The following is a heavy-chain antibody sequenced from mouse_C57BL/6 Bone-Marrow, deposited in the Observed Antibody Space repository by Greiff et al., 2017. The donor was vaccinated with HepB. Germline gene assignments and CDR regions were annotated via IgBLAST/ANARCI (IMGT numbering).Heavy chain of an antibody. V-gene: IGHV6-3*01. Sequence: EVKLMESGGGFVQPGGSMKLSCVASGFTFSNYWMNWVRQSPEKGLEWVAQIRLKSDNYATHYAESVKGRFTISRDDSKSSVYLQMNNLRAEDTGIYYCTGWAAWFAYCGQGTLVTVSA. CDR2: IRLKSDNYAT. CDR3: TGWAAWFAY. J-gene: IGHJ3*01. CDR1: GFTFSNYW.